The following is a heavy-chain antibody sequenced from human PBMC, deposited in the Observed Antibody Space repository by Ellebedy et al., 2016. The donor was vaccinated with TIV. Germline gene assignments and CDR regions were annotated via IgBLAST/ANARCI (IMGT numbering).Heavy chain of an antibody. CDR1: GFSFRNYW. CDR3: ASDGSYGDHLSPAHAFVM. D-gene: IGHD1-26*01. CDR2: MRQDGGDK. Sequence: GGSLRLSCAASGFSFRNYWMSWVRQAPGKGLEWVANMRQDGGDKYYVDSVKGRFTISRDNAKSSLYLQMTSVRAEDTAVYYCASDGSYGDHLSPAHAFVMWGQGTMVIVSS. V-gene: IGHV3-7*01. J-gene: IGHJ3*02.